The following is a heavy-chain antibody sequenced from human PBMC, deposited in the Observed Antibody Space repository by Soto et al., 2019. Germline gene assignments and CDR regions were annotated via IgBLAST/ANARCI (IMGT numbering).Heavy chain of an antibody. J-gene: IGHJ6*02. D-gene: IGHD3-22*01. CDR3: ARGENYYDSSGYYSPGSYYYGMDV. Sequence: GGSLRLSCAASGFTFSSYGMHWVRQAPGKGLEWVAVIWYDGSNKYYADSVKGRFTISRDNSKNTLYLQMNSLRAEDTAVYYCARGENYYDSSGYYSPGSYYYGMDVWGQGTTVTVSS. V-gene: IGHV3-33*01. CDR2: IWYDGSNK. CDR1: GFTFSSYG.